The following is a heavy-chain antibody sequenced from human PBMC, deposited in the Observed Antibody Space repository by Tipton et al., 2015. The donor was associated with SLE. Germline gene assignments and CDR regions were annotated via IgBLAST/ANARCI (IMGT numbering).Heavy chain of an antibody. Sequence: TLSLTCTVSGGSISSGSYYWSWIRQPAGKGLEWIGCIYYSGSTCYNPSLKSRVTISVDTSKNQFSLKLSSVTAADTAVYYCARGGYSYGDWDYWGKGTLVTVSS. V-gene: IGHV4-31*03. J-gene: IGHJ4*02. CDR2: IYYSGST. CDR3: ARGGYSYGDWDY. CDR1: GGSISSGSYY. D-gene: IGHD5-18*01.